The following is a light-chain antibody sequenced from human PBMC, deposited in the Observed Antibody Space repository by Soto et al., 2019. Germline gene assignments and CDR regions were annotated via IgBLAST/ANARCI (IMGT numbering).Light chain of an antibody. CDR3: SSYAGSNNLV. CDR1: SSDVGGYNY. CDR2: EVS. V-gene: IGLV2-8*01. Sequence: QSAPTQPPSASGSPGQSVTISCTGTSSDVGGYNYVSWYQQHPGKAPKLMIYEVSKRPSGVPDRFSGSKSGNTASLTVSGLQAEDEADYYCSSYAGSNNLVFGTGTKLTVL. J-gene: IGLJ1*01.